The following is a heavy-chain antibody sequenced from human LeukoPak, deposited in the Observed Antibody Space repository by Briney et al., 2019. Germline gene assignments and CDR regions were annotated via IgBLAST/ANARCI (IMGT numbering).Heavy chain of an antibody. CDR3: ARVGSPAAAIQVTTSSGWFDP. Sequence: SETLSLTCTVSGGSISSSSYNWGWIRQPPGKGLEWIGSVYYSGSTYYNPSLKSRVTMSVDTSKNQFSLKLSSVTAADTAVYYCARVGSPAAAIQVTTSSGWFDPWGQGTLVTVSS. V-gene: IGHV4-39*07. J-gene: IGHJ5*02. D-gene: IGHD2-2*01. CDR2: VYYSGST. CDR1: GGSISSSSYN.